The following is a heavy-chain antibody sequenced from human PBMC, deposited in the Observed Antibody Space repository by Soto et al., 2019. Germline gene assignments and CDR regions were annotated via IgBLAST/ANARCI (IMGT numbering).Heavy chain of an antibody. Sequence: GGSLRLSCAASGFTFSSFSMTWVRQAPGKGLEWVSGISGSGDNTYYTDSVEGRFTISRDNSKNTLFLQMNSLRAEDSAVYYCAKVRSSSRYYYGMDVWGQGTTVTVSS. CDR3: AKVRSSSRYYYGMDV. CDR1: GFTFSSFS. J-gene: IGHJ6*02. D-gene: IGHD6-6*01. CDR2: ISGSGDNT. V-gene: IGHV3-23*01.